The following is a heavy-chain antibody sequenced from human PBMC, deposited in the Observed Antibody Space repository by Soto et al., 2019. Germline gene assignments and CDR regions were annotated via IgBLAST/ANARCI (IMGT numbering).Heavy chain of an antibody. J-gene: IGHJ4*02. CDR1: GGSISSTNW. V-gene: IGHV4-4*02. CDR3: AAGGGIPLYY. D-gene: IGHD1-26*01. CDR2: IYHSGNT. Sequence: PSETPSLTCAVSGGSISSTNWWSGVRQPPGKGLEWIGEIYHSGNTNYNPSLKSRVTISVGKSKNQFSLKLSSVTAADTAVYDCAAGGGIPLYYWGQGTLVTVSS.